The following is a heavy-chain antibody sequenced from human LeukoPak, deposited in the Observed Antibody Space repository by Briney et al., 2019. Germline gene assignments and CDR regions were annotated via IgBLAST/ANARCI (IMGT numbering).Heavy chain of an antibody. D-gene: IGHD1-26*01. Sequence: GGSLRLSCAASGFTFSSYWMSWVRQAPGKGLEWVANIKQDGSEKYYVDSVKGRFTISRDNAKNSLYLQMNSLRAEDTAVYYCAKDTEGSGSHGHTDYWGQGTLVTVSS. V-gene: IGHV3-7*03. CDR3: AKDTEGSGSHGHTDY. CDR2: IKQDGSEK. CDR1: GFTFSSYW. J-gene: IGHJ4*02.